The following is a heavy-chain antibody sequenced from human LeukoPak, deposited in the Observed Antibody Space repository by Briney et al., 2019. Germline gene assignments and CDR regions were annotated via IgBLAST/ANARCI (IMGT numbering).Heavy chain of an antibody. D-gene: IGHD6-25*01. Sequence: SETLSLTCAVYGGSFSGYYCTWIRQPPGKGLEWIGEISNSERTNSNPSLKSRVTMSLDTSKNQFSLKLTSVTAADTAVYYCARLRQIVAANADPSSGFDHWGQGTLVTVSS. J-gene: IGHJ4*02. CDR1: GGSFSGYY. V-gene: IGHV4-34*01. CDR3: ARLRQIVAANADPSSGFDH. CDR2: ISNSERT.